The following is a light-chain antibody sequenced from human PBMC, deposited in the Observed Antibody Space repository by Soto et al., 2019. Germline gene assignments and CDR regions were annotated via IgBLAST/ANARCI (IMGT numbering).Light chain of an antibody. CDR1: QSVSRN. Sequence: EVVMAQSPATLAGSPGERVTLSGRASQSVSRNLAWYQQKTGQAPRLIIYDASNRATGIPDRFSGSGSGTDFNLTISRLEPEDFAVYYCQQYDTSPITFGGGTKVDIK. CDR3: QQYDTSPIT. CDR2: DAS. V-gene: IGKV3-20*01. J-gene: IGKJ4*01.